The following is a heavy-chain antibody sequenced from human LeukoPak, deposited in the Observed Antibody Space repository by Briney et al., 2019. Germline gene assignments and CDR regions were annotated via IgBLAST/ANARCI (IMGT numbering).Heavy chain of an antibody. V-gene: IGHV3-30-3*01. CDR3: ARDLSVDSSGPAALLIDY. D-gene: IGHD6-19*01. CDR2: ISYDGSNK. CDR1: GFTFSSYA. J-gene: IGHJ4*02. Sequence: PGGSLRLSCAASGFTFSSYAMHWVRQAPGKGLEWVAAISYDGSNKYYADSVKGRFTISRDNSKNTLYLQMNSLRAEDTAVYYCARDLSVDSSGPAALLIDYWGQGTLVTVSS.